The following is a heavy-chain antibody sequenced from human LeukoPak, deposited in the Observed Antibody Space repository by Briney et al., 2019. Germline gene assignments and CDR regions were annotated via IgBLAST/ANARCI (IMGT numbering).Heavy chain of an antibody. D-gene: IGHD3-22*01. V-gene: IGHV3-48*04. Sequence: GGSLRLSCATSGFTFTSHSMNWVRQAPGKGLEWISYISGSGETRSYADSVRGRFTISRDNANYSLNLQMNSLRAEDTAVYYCARDLHTSGSIALDSWGQGILVIVSS. J-gene: IGHJ4*02. CDR2: ISGSGETR. CDR1: GFTFTSHS. CDR3: ARDLHTSGSIALDS.